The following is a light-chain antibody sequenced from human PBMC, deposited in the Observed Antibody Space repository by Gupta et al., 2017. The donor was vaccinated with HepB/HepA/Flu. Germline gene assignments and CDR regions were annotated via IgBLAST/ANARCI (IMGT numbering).Light chain of an antibody. V-gene: IGLV5-45*02. J-gene: IGLJ3*02. CDR3: MTWPSSAWV. CDR2: YKSDSDN. Sequence: QAVLTPPSSLSASPGASASLTCTLRSGINVGTYRVYWYQQKPGSPPQYLKRYKSDSDNQQGSGVPSRFSCSKYASDNAATLTISGLQAEDEDDYYCMTWPSSAWVFGGGTKLTVL. CDR1: SGINVGTYR.